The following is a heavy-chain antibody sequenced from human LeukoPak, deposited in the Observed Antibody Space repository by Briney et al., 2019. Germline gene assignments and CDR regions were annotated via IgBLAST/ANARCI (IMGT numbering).Heavy chain of an antibody. V-gene: IGHV4-34*01. D-gene: IGHD1-26*01. Sequence: SETLSLTCAVYSESFSTYYWNWIRQPPGKGLEWIGEINHSGSTTYNPSLKSRVTISVDTSKNQFSLKLSSVTAADTAVYYCARVREFGGSYFDYWGQGTLVTVSS. CDR2: INHSGST. CDR3: ARVREFGGSYFDY. CDR1: SESFSTYY. J-gene: IGHJ4*02.